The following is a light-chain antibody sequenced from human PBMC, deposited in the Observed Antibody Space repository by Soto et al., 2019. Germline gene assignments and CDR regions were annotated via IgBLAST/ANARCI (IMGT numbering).Light chain of an antibody. Sequence: QSALTQPASVSGSPGQSITISCTGTTNDVGGYNYVSWYQQHPGKAPKLLIFEVSSRPSGVSNRFSGSKPGNTASLTISALQAEDEADYFCNSYTSSTSLPDVFGTGTKVTVL. J-gene: IGLJ1*01. V-gene: IGLV2-14*01. CDR1: TNDVGGYNY. CDR3: NSYTSSTSLPDV. CDR2: EVS.